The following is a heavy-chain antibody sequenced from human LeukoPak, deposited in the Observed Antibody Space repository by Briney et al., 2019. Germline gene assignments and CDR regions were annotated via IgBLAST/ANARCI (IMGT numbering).Heavy chain of an antibody. CDR1: GYTFTIYY. V-gene: IGHV1-46*01. CDR3: ARGPYYDILTGYLGGNYYYYGMDV. CDR2: INPSSDCT. D-gene: IGHD3-9*01. Sequence: ASVKVSCKASGYTFTIYYMHWVRQAPGQALEWMGIINPSSDCTSYAQKFQGRVTMTRDTSTSTVYMELSSLRSEDTAVYYCARGPYYDILTGYLGGNYYYYGMDVWGQGTTVTVSS. J-gene: IGHJ6*02.